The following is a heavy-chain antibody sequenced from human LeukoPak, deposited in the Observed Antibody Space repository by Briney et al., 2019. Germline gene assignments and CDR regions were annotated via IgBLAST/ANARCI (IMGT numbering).Heavy chain of an antibody. CDR3: AHREFFYGSRSFHFDF. CDR2: IYWDDDK. Sequence: QALSLTCVFSGFSLSTTGVGVGWFRQPPGKALEWLTLIYWDDDKRYSPSLTSRLTVTKDTSKNQVVLTMTNMDPVDTGTYYCAHREFFYGSRSFHFDFWGQGLLVTVSS. CDR1: GFSLSTTGVG. J-gene: IGHJ4*02. V-gene: IGHV2-5*02. D-gene: IGHD3-10*01.